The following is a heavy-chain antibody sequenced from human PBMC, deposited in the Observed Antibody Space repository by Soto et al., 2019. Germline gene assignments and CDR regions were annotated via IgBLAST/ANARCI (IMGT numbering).Heavy chain of an antibody. Sequence: SETLSLTCAVYGGSFSGYYWSWIRQPPGKGLEWIGEINHSGSTNYNPSLKSRVTISVDTSKNQFSLKLSSVTAADTAVYYCASAMVIPSVMTRSLDYWGQGTLVTVSS. CDR1: GGSFSGYY. CDR3: ASAMVIPSVMTRSLDY. J-gene: IGHJ4*02. CDR2: INHSGST. V-gene: IGHV4-34*01. D-gene: IGHD2-21*01.